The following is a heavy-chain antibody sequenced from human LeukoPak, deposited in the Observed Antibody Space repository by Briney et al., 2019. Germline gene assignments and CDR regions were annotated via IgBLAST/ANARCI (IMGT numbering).Heavy chain of an antibody. J-gene: IGHJ3*02. CDR3: ARDSTTDAFDI. CDR2: ISYDGSNK. V-gene: IGHV3-30*03. D-gene: IGHD5/OR15-5a*01. Sequence: QSGGSLRLSCAASGFTFSSYGMHWVRQAPGKGLEWVAVISYDGSNKYYADSVKGRFTISRDNSKNTLYLQMNSLRAEDTAVYYCARDSTTDAFDIWGQGTMVTVSS. CDR1: GFTFSSYG.